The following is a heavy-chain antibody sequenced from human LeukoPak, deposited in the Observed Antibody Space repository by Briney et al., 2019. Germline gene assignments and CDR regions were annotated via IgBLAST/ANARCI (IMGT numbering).Heavy chain of an antibody. J-gene: IGHJ4*02. CDR2: IIPIFGTA. Sequence: SVKVSCKASGGTFSSYTISWVRQAPGQGLEWMGRIIPIFGTANYAQKFQGRVTITTDESTSTAYMELSSLRSEDTAVYYCARDLGGCSNTSCCFYYWGQGTLVTVSS. CDR3: ARDLGGCSNTSCCFYY. CDR1: GGTFSSYT. V-gene: IGHV1-69*05. D-gene: IGHD2-2*01.